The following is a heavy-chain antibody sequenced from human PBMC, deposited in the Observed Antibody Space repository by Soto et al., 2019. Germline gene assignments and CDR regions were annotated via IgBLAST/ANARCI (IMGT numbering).Heavy chain of an antibody. Sequence: QVQLQESGPGLVKPSQTLSLTCTFSGGSISSVGYYWSGIRQHPGKGLEWIGYIYYSGSTYYNPSLKSRVTISVDTSKNQFSLKLSSVTAADTAVYYCAIYDSSGSRGFQHWGQGTLVTVSS. CDR3: AIYDSSGSRGFQH. J-gene: IGHJ1*01. CDR2: IYYSGST. V-gene: IGHV4-31*03. CDR1: GGSISSVGYY. D-gene: IGHD3-22*01.